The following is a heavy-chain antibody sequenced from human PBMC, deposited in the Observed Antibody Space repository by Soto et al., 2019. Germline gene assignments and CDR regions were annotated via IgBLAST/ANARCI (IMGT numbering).Heavy chain of an antibody. V-gene: IGHV3-30*18. CDR1: GFTFISYG. J-gene: IGHJ6*02. Sequence: GGSLILSCAASGFTFISYGMHWVRQAPGKGLEWVAVISYDGSNKYYADSVKGRFTISRDNSKNTLYLQMNSLRAEDTAVYYCAKELDDYDGNPYYYYGLDVWGQGTTVSVSS. CDR3: AKELDDYDGNPYYYYGLDV. CDR2: ISYDGSNK. D-gene: IGHD4-17*01.